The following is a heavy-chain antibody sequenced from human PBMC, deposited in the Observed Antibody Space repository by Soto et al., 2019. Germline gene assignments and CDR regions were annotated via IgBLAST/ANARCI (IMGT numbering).Heavy chain of an antibody. J-gene: IGHJ4*02. CDR3: AKNRQFRSYYESAGHYDN. CDR2: ISGSGGVT. V-gene: IGHV3-23*01. CDR1: GFTFKNYD. D-gene: IGHD3-10*01. Sequence: EVELLESGGGLVQPGGSLRLSWVASGFTFKNYDMRWIRQAPGKGLEWVSGISGSGGVTYYADSVKGRFTISRDNSKNTLYLQMKSLRAKDTAIYYCAKNRQFRSYYESAGHYDNWGQGTLVTVSS.